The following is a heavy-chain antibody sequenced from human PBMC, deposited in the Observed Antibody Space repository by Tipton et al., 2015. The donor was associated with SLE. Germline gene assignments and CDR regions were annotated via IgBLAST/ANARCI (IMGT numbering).Heavy chain of an antibody. Sequence: GSLRLSCAASGFTFSNYVMHWVRQAPGEGLEWVAYIRYYGSNKYYGDSVKGRFTISRDDSKNTLYLQMNSLRVEDTAVYYCVKVLEPGDYEGPGGSWGQGTLVTVSS. V-gene: IGHV3-30*02. D-gene: IGHD4-17*01. J-gene: IGHJ5*02. CDR3: VKVLEPGDYEGPGGS. CDR2: IRYYGSNK. CDR1: GFTFSNYV.